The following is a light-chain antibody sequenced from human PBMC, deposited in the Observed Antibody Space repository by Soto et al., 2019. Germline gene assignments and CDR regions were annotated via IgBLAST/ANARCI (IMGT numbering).Light chain of an antibody. CDR3: HQFGDSPQT. CDR1: QSLSVSY. J-gene: IGKJ1*01. V-gene: IGKV3-20*01. Sequence: EIVLTQSPGTLSLSPGDRATLSCRASQSLSVSYMAWYQQRPGQAPRLLIYGTSTRAADVPDRFSGSGSGTDFTLAISRLEPEDFAVYYCHQFGDSPQTFGQGTTVEI. CDR2: GTS.